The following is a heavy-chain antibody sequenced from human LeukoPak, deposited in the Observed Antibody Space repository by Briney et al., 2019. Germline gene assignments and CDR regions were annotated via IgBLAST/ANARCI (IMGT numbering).Heavy chain of an antibody. CDR2: INPNSGGT. CDR1: GYTFTGYY. V-gene: IGHV1-2*06. CDR3: AREGYYYDSSGYTIEIDY. Sequence: GASVKVSCKASGYTFTGYYMHWVRQAPGQGLEWMGRINPNSGGTNYAQKFQGRVTMTRDTSISPAYMELSRLRSDDTAVYYCAREGYYYDSSGYTIEIDYWGQGTLVTVSS. D-gene: IGHD3-22*01. J-gene: IGHJ4*02.